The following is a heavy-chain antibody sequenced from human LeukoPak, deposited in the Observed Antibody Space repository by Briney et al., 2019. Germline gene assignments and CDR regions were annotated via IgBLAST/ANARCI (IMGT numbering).Heavy chain of an antibody. CDR2: IKQDGSEK. CDR1: GFTFSSYW. V-gene: IGHV3-7*03. D-gene: IGHD3-9*01. CDR3: TTDFISYYDILTGYYTSVDY. Sequence: GGSLRLSCAASGFTFSSYWMSWVRQAPGKGLEWVANIKQDGSEKYYVDSVKGRFTISRDNAKNTLYLQMNSLKTEDTAVYYCTTDFISYYDILTGYYTSVDYWGQGTLVTVSS. J-gene: IGHJ4*02.